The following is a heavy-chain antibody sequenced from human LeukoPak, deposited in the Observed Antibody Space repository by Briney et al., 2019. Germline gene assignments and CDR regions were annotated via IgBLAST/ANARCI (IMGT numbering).Heavy chain of an antibody. V-gene: IGHV4-34*01. CDR1: GGSFSGYY. CDR2: IYYSGST. J-gene: IGHJ4*02. Sequence: SETLSLTCAVYGGSFSGYYWSWIRQPPGKGLEWIGSIYYSGSTYYNPSLKSRVTISVDTSKNQFSLKLSSVTAADTAVYYCARNYDSSGYYYGYYVPPFDYWGQGTLVTVSS. CDR3: ARNYDSSGYYYGYYVPPFDY. D-gene: IGHD3-22*01.